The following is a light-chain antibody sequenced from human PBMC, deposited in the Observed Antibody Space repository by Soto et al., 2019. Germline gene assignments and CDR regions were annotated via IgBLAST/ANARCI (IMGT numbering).Light chain of an antibody. CDR1: SSNIGAGYD. CDR3: QSYDSSLTGWV. Sequence: QPVLRQPPSVSGAPGQGVTISCTGSSSNIGAGYDVHWYQQLPGTAPKLLIYGNSNRPSGVPDRFSGSKSGTSASLAITGLQAEYEADYYCQSYDSSLTGWVFGGGTKLTVL. V-gene: IGLV1-40*01. CDR2: GNS. J-gene: IGLJ3*02.